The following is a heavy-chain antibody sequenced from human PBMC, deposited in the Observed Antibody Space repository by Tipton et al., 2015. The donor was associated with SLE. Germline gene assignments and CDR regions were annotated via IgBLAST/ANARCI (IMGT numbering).Heavy chain of an antibody. CDR2: IKEDGSEK. J-gene: IGHJ4*02. CDR3: ARGKYYFDY. CDR1: GFRFSRSW. D-gene: IGHD2/OR15-2a*01. V-gene: IGHV3-7*01. Sequence: SLRLSCVASGFRFSRSWMNWVRLAPGKGLEWVANIKEDGSEKHYVDSVKDRLTISRDNAKNSLYLQMNSLRDEDTAVYYCARGKYYFDYWGQGALVTVSS.